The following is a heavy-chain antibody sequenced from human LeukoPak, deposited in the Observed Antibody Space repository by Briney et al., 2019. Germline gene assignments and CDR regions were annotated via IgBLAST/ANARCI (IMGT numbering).Heavy chain of an antibody. D-gene: IGHD1-7*01. Sequence: ASVKVSCKASGYTFTGYYMHWVRQAPGQGLEWMGRINPNSGGTNYAQKFQGRVTMTRVTSISTAYMELSRLRSDDTAVYYCARDGNWNYHPFDPWGQGTLVTVSS. J-gene: IGHJ5*02. CDR3: ARDGNWNYHPFDP. V-gene: IGHV1-2*06. CDR1: GYTFTGYY. CDR2: INPNSGGT.